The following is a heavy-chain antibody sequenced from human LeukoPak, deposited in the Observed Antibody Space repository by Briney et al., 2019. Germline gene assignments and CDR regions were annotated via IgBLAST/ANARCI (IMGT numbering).Heavy chain of an antibody. J-gene: IGHJ4*02. D-gene: IGHD5-24*01. CDR3: ARDTKRWLQFPDY. Sequence: ASVKVSCKASGYTFTGYYIHWVRQAPGQGLEWMGWISAYNGNTNYAQKLQGRVTMTTDTSTSTAYMELRSLRSDDTAVYYCARDTKRWLQFPDYWGQGTLVTVSS. CDR1: GYTFTGYY. CDR2: ISAYNGNT. V-gene: IGHV1-18*04.